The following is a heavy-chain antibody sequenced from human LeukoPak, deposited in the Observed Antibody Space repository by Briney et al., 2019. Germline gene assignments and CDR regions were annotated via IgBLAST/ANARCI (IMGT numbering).Heavy chain of an antibody. CDR3: ASITIFGVVTRGAFDI. V-gene: IGHV1-8*01. J-gene: IGHJ3*02. CDR2: MNPNSGNT. CDR1: GYTFTSYD. D-gene: IGHD3-3*01. Sequence: ASVKVSCKASGYTFTSYDINWVRQATGQGLEWMGWMNPNSGNTGYAQKFQGRVTMTEDTSTDTAYMELSSLRSEDTAVYYCASITIFGVVTRGAFDIWGQGTMVTVSS.